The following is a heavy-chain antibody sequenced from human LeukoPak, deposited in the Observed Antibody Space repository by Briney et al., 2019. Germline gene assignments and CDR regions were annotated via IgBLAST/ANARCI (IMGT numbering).Heavy chain of an antibody. Sequence: ASVKVSCKASVYTFTGYFLHWVRRAPGQGFEWMGWINPNSGDTSCTQTFQGRVTMTRDTSISTAYMELSSLRSDDTAVYYCARAQSLTAPAGTFANSWGQGTLVTVSS. D-gene: IGHD6-13*01. V-gene: IGHV1-2*02. J-gene: IGHJ4*02. CDR1: VYTFTGYF. CDR2: INPNSGDT. CDR3: ARAQSLTAPAGTFANS.